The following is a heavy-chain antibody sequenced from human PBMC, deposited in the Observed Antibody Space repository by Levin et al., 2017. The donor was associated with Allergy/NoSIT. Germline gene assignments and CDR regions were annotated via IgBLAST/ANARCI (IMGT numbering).Heavy chain of an antibody. CDR3: AKGLNWGSPNTFDY. Sequence: GGSLRLSCAASGFTFGDYAMHWVRQAPGKGLEWVSGINWNRDEIGYADSVRARFTISRDNAKNSLYLQMNSLGPEDTALYYCAKGLNWGSPNTFDYWGQGTLVTVSS. V-gene: IGHV3-9*01. J-gene: IGHJ4*02. CDR2: INWNRDEI. D-gene: IGHD7-27*01. CDR1: GFTFGDYA.